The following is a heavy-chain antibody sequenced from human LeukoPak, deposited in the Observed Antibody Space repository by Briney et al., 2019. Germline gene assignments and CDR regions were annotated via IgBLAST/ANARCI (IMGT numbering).Heavy chain of an antibody. CDR3: TPTGGNNFDY. J-gene: IGHJ4*02. CDR1: GFTFSNAW. CDR2: IKSKPAGGTT. D-gene: IGHD1-14*01. V-gene: IGHV3-15*01. Sequence: NPGGSLRLSCTASGFTFSNAWMSWVRQAPGKGLEWVGRIKSKPAGGTTDYAAPVKGRFTISRDDSKNTVHLQMNSLKTEDTAVYYCTPTGGNNFDYWGQGTLVTVSS.